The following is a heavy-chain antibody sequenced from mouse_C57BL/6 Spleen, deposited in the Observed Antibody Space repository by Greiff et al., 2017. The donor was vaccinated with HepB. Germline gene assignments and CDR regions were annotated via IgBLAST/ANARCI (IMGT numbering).Heavy chain of an antibody. J-gene: IGHJ1*03. Sequence: EVKLEESGPGLVKPSQSLSLTCSVTGYSITSGYYWNWIRQFPGNKLEWMGYISYDGSNNYNPSLKNRISITRDTSKNQFFLKLNSVTTEDTATYYCARFYYGYDGYFDVWGTGTTVTVSS. CDR3: ARFYYGYDGYFDV. V-gene: IGHV3-6*01. D-gene: IGHD2-2*01. CDR1: GYSITSGYY. CDR2: ISYDGSN.